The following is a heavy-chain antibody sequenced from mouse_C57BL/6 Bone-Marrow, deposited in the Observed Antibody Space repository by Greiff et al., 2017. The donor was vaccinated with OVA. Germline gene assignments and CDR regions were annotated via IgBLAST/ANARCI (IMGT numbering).Heavy chain of an antibody. D-gene: IGHD1-1*01. J-gene: IGHJ4*01. CDR2: IYPRAGST. CDR1: GYTFTSYD. Sequence: VQLQQSGPELVKPGASVKLSCKASGYTFTSYDINWVKQRPGQGLEWIGWIYPRAGSTKYNEKFKGKATLTVDTSSSTAYMELHSLTSEDSAVYFCARWGYGSSLYYAMDYWGQGTSVTVSS. V-gene: IGHV1-85*01. CDR3: ARWGYGSSLYYAMDY.